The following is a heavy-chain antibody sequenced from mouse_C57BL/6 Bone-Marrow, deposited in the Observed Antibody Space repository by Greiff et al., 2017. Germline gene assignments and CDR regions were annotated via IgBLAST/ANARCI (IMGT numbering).Heavy chain of an antibody. D-gene: IGHD2-4*01. V-gene: IGHV1-74*01. CDR1: GYTFTDYC. CDR2: IHPADSAT. J-gene: IGHJ3*01. Sequence: QVQLQQSGAELVKPGASVKVSCTASGYTFTDYCMHWVKQRPGQGLEWIGRIHPADSATKYAQKFKGKATMTVDKSSSTAYLQLSSLTSEDSAVYYCASEYYNDDDGFAYWGQGTLVTVSA. CDR3: ASEYYNDDDGFAY.